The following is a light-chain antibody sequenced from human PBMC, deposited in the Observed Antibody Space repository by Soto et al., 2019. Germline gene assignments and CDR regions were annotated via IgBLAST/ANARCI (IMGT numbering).Light chain of an antibody. Sequence: QSVLTQPPSASGTPGQRVTISCSGSSSNMGTNTVNWYQQLPRAAPKLLIYSDNQRPSGVPDRFSGSKSGTSASLAITGLQSEEEADYYCAAWDGSLNHILFGGGTKVTVL. CDR1: SSNMGTNT. CDR2: SDN. J-gene: IGLJ2*01. CDR3: AAWDGSLNHIL. V-gene: IGLV1-44*01.